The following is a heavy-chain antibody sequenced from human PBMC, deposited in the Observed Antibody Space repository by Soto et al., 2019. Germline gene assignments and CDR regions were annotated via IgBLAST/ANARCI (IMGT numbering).Heavy chain of an antibody. J-gene: IGHJ3*02. V-gene: IGHV4-39*01. CDR3: ASPTLGAFDI. CDR2: VYYTGST. D-gene: IGHD3-16*01. CDR1: SGSISSSSYY. Sequence: QLQLQESGPGLVKPSETLSLTCTVSSGSISSSSYYWGWIRQPPGKGLEWIGGVYYTGSTSYNSSLKSRVTISVDTSKNQFSLRLSSVTAADTGVYYCASPTLGAFDIWGQGTMVTVSS.